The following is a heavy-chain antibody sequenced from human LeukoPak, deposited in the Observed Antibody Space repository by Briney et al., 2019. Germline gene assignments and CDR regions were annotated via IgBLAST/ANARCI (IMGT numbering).Heavy chain of an antibody. CDR3: ARGGSFFVY. Sequence: GGSLRLSCAASGFTFSGYDMNWVRQAPGKGLEWVSYISSSGTTIYYADSVRGRFTISRDNAKNSLYLRMNSLRAEDTAVYYCARGGSFFVYWGQGTLVTVSS. D-gene: IGHD1-26*01. V-gene: IGHV3-48*03. CDR2: ISSSGTTI. J-gene: IGHJ4*02. CDR1: GFTFSGYD.